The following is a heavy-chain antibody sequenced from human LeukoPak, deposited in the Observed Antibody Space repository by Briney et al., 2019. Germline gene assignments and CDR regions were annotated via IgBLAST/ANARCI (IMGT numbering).Heavy chain of an antibody. Sequence: GESLKVSCKGSGYSFTSYWISWVRQMPGKGLEWMGIIYPGDSDTRYSPSFQGQVTISADKSISTAYLQWSSLKASDTAMYYCARHEGSSWNKFDPWGQGTLVTVSS. CDR1: GYSFTSYW. V-gene: IGHV5-51*01. J-gene: IGHJ5*02. CDR2: IYPGDSDT. CDR3: ARHEGSSWNKFDP. D-gene: IGHD6-13*01.